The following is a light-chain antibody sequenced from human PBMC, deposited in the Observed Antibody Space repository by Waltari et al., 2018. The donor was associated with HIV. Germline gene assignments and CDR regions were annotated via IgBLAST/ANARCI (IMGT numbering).Light chain of an antibody. CDR1: ESISIY. CDR2: AAS. Sequence: DIQMSQSPSSLSASVGDRVTITCRSSESISIYLNWYQHKPGTAPKLLIYAASTLQSGVPSRFSGSGSGTDFTLTISSLHPEDFASYSCQQSYVTPFSFGQGTKLEI. CDR3: QQSYVTPFS. V-gene: IGKV1-39*01. J-gene: IGKJ2*03.